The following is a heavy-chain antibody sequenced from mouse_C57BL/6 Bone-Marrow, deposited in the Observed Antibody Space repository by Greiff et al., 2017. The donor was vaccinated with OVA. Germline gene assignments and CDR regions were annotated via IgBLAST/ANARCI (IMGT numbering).Heavy chain of an antibody. CDR3: ASLGRDYYAMDY. CDR2: IYPGDGDT. V-gene: IGHV1-80*01. CDR1: GYAFSSYW. D-gene: IGHD4-1*01. J-gene: IGHJ4*01. Sequence: QVQLQQSGAELVKPGASVKISCKASGYAFSSYWMNWVKQRPGKGLEWIGQIYPGDGDTNYNGKFKGKATLTADKSSSTAYMQLSSLTSEDSAVYFCASLGRDYYAMDYWGQGTSVTVSS.